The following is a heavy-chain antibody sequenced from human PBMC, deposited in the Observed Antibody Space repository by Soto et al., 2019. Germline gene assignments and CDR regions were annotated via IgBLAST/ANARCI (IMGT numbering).Heavy chain of an antibody. V-gene: IGHV4-59*03. Sequence: PSETLSLTCTVSGGSISSYYWSWIRQPPGKALEWIGYIYHSGSTNYNPSLKSRVTISVDTSKNQLSLNLSSVTAADTAVYYCATKPPYSPVWYYFDYWGQGALLTVSS. CDR3: ATKPPYSPVWYYFDY. D-gene: IGHD1-26*01. CDR2: IYHSGST. CDR1: GGSISSYY. J-gene: IGHJ4*02.